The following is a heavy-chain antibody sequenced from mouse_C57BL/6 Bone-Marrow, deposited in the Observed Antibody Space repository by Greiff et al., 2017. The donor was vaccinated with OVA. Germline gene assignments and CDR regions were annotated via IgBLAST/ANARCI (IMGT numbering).Heavy chain of an antibody. J-gene: IGHJ3*01. CDR1: GYTFTDYY. D-gene: IGHD2-4*01. V-gene: IGHV1-26*01. CDR3: ARGLRRRAWFAY. CDR2: INPNNGGT. Sequence: VQLQQSGPELVKPGASVKISCKASGYTFTDYYMNWVKQSHGKSLEWIGDINPNNGGTSYNQKFKGKATLTVDKSSSTAYMELRSLTSEDSAVYYCARGLRRRAWFAYWGQGTLVTVSA.